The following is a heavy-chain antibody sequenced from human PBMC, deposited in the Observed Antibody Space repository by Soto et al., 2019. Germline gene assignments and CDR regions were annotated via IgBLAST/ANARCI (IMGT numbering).Heavy chain of an antibody. CDR2: IDYSGTA. Sequence: SETLSLTCTVSYGSISVSNVFWGWVRQPPGKGLEWIVNIDYSGTAYFNPSLGTRVTFPVDTSKNQFSLTLYSVTAADTAVYYCARTTGRHLDFWGQGILVTAPQ. CDR1: YGSISVSNVF. CDR3: ARTTGRHLDF. V-gene: IGHV4-39*01. D-gene: IGHD4-4*01. J-gene: IGHJ4*02.